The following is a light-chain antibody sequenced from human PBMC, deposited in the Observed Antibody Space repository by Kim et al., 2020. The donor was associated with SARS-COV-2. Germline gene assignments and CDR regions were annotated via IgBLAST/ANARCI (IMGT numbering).Light chain of an antibody. V-gene: IGKV3-15*01. CDR1: QSVSTN. CDR2: GAS. Sequence: ETMMTQSPATLSLFPGQTATLSCRASQSVSTNLAWYQQKPGRAPRLLIYGASARPIGIPARFSGGGSGTEFTLTINNLQSEDFAVYYCQQYNDWPPYTFGQGTKLEI. CDR3: QQYNDWPPYT. J-gene: IGKJ2*01.